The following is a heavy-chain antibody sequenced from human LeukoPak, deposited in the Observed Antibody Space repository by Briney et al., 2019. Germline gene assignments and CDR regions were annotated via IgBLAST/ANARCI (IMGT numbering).Heavy chain of an antibody. CDR3: ARIVATTLLPRYYYYYYGMDV. V-gene: IGHV1-18*01. D-gene: IGHD5-12*01. CDR2: ISAYNGNT. CDR1: GYAFTSYG. J-gene: IGHJ6*02. Sequence: ASVKVSCKASGYAFTSYGISWVRQAPGQGLEWMGWISAYNGNTNYAQKLQGRVTMTTDTSTSTAYMELRSLRSDDTAVYYCARIVATTLLPRYYYYYYGMDVWGQGTTVTVSS.